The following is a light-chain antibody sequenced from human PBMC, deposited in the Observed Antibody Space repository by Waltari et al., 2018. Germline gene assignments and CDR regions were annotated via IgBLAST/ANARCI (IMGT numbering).Light chain of an antibody. Sequence: DIQMTQSPSSLSASVGDRVTITCRASQSITTSLNWYQQKPGKAPTLLIYGASNLQRGVPSRLSGSGSGTDFSLTISSLRPEDFATYFCQQSYRVPPFFGGGTKVEI. CDR3: QQSYRVPPF. CDR1: QSITTS. V-gene: IGKV1-39*01. CDR2: GAS. J-gene: IGKJ4*01.